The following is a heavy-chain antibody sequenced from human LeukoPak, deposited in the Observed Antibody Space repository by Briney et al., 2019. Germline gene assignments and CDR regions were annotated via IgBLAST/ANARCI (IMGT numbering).Heavy chain of an antibody. J-gene: IGHJ4*02. CDR2: GSEK. Sequence: GSEKSYVASFKRRFTISTNNANNSLYMQMNSVRAEGTAVYYCARDLVPLYYYDSSGYSHWGQGTLVTVSS. V-gene: IGHV3-7*01. CDR3: ARDLVPLYYYDSSGYSH. D-gene: IGHD3-22*01.